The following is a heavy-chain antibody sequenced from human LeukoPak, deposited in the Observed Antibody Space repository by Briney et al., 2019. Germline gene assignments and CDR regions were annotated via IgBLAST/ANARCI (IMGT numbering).Heavy chain of an antibody. CDR1: GDSVSSNSAA. V-gene: IGHV6-1*01. CDR2: TYYRSKWYN. Sequence: SQTLSLTCAISGDSVSSNSAAWNWIRQSPSRGLEWLGRTYYRSKWYNDYAVSVKSRITINPDTSKNQFSLQLNSVTPEDTAVYYCARDLFQGQLRFGTYYYYMDVWGKGTTVTVSS. J-gene: IGHJ6*03. D-gene: IGHD3-10*01. CDR3: ARDLFQGQLRFGTYYYYMDV.